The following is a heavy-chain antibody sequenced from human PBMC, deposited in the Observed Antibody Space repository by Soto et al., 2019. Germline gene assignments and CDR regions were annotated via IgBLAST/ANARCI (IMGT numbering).Heavy chain of an antibody. V-gene: IGHV4-59*01. CDR3: ARFLYYSGYFDY. Sequence: PSETLSLTCTVSGGSISSYYWSWIRQPPGKGLEWIGYIYYSGSTNYNPSLKSRVTISVDTSKNQFSLKLSSVTAADTAVYYCARFLYYSGYFDYWGQGTLVTVSS. J-gene: IGHJ4*02. CDR1: GGSISSYY. CDR2: IYYSGST. D-gene: IGHD3-10*01.